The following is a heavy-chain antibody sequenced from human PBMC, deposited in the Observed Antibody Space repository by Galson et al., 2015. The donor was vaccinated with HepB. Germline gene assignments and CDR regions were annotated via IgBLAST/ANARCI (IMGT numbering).Heavy chain of an antibody. D-gene: IGHD6-13*01. CDR1: EYNFANYW. CDR3: ARRAKYGGSWFYFDY. J-gene: IGHJ4*02. CDR2: IYPGDSDT. V-gene: IGHV5-51*03. Sequence: QSGAEVKKPGESLKITCKGSEYNFANYWIGWVRQTPGKGLEWMGIIYPGDSDTRYSPSFQGQVTISADKSINTAFLQWSTLKASDTAMYYCARRAKYGGSWFYFDYWGQGTLVTVSS.